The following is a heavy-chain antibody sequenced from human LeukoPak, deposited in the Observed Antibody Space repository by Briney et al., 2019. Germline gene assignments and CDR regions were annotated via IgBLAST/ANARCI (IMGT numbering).Heavy chain of an antibody. CDR1: GFDFGAYE. D-gene: IGHD3-22*01. V-gene: IGHV3-48*03. J-gene: IGHJ4*02. CDR2: FAGSDTTK. Sequence: GGSLRLPCAASGFDFGAYEMNWVRQAPGKGLEWVAYFAGSDTTKYYADSVRGRFTISRDNAKKSLYLQMNSLRAEDTALYYCTTLGYHLDSWGQGTLVTVSS. CDR3: TTLGYHLDS.